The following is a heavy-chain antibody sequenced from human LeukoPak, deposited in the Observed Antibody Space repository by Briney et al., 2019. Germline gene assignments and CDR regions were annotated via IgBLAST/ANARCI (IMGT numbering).Heavy chain of an antibody. J-gene: IGHJ4*02. D-gene: IGHD6-6*01. CDR1: GFTFDDYA. Sequence: GRSLRLSCAASGFTFDDYAMHWVRQAPGKGLEWVSGISWSSGNIAYADSVKGRFTISRDNAKNSLYLQMNSLRAEDTALYYCAKDRGSSSPPGGFDYWGQGTLVTVSS. V-gene: IGHV3-9*01. CDR2: ISWSSGNI. CDR3: AKDRGSSSPPGGFDY.